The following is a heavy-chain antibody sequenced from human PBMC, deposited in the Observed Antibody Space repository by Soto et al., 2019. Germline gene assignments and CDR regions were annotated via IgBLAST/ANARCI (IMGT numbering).Heavy chain of an antibody. CDR1: GFTFSDYY. J-gene: IGHJ6*02. Sequence: PGGSLILSCAASGFTFSDYYMSWIRQAPGKGLEWVSYISSSGSTIYYADSVKGRFTISRDNAKNSLYLQMNSLRAEDTAVYYCARRIAVAGTSYYYYGMDGWGQGTTVTVSS. CDR3: ARRIAVAGTSYYYYGMDG. CDR2: ISSSGSTI. D-gene: IGHD6-19*01. V-gene: IGHV3-11*01.